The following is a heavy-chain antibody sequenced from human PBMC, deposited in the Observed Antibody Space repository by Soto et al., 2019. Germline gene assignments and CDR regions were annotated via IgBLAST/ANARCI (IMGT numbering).Heavy chain of an antibody. J-gene: IGHJ5*02. V-gene: IGHV4-31*03. Sequence: PSETLSLTCTVSGGSISSGGYYWSWIRQRPGKGLEWIGYIYYSGSTYYNPSLKSRVTISVDTSKNQFSLKLSSVTAADTAVYYCARVFSDSSSFFDPWGQGTLVTVSS. D-gene: IGHD6-13*01. CDR3: ARVFSDSSSFFDP. CDR1: GGSISSGGYY. CDR2: IYYSGST.